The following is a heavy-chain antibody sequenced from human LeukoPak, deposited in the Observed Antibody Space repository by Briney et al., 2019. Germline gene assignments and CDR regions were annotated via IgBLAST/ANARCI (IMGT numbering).Heavy chain of an antibody. CDR1: GFTFSSYS. CDR2: ISSSGSTI. J-gene: IGHJ6*03. Sequence: GGSLRLSCAASGFTFSSYSMNWVRQAPGKGLEWVSSISSSGSTIYYADSVRGRFTISRDNAKNSLYLQMNSLRAEDTAVYYCARGVSTMVRGVIITSSYYMDVWGKGTTVTVSS. D-gene: IGHD3-10*01. V-gene: IGHV3-48*01. CDR3: ARGVSTMVRGVIITSSYYMDV.